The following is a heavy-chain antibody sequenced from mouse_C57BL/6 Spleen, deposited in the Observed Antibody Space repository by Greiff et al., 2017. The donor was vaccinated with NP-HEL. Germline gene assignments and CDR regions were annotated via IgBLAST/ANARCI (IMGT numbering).Heavy chain of an antibody. V-gene: IGHV1-82*01. CDR3: ARTDYDYDVFDY. CDR2: IYPGDGDT. Sequence: VQLQQSGPELVKPGASVKISCKASGYAFSSSWMNWVKQRPGKGLEWIGRIYPGDGDTNYNGKFKGKATLTADKSSSTAYMQLSSLTSEDSAVYFCARTDYDYDVFDYWGQGTTLTVSS. D-gene: IGHD2-4*01. J-gene: IGHJ2*01. CDR1: GYAFSSSW.